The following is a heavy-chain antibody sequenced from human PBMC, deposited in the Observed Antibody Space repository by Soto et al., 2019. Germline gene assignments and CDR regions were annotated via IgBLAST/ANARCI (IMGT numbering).Heavy chain of an antibody. CDR3: TTDYDFWSGYWSHYYGMDV. D-gene: IGHD3-3*01. CDR1: GFTFSGSA. CDR2: IRSKANSYAT. J-gene: IGHJ6*02. Sequence: HPXGSRRLSCAASGFTFSGSALHWVRQASGKGLDWVGRIRSKANSYATAYAASVKGRFTISRDDSKNTAYLQMSSLKTEDTAVYYCTTDYDFWSGYWSHYYGMDVWGQGPTVTVSS. V-gene: IGHV3-73*01.